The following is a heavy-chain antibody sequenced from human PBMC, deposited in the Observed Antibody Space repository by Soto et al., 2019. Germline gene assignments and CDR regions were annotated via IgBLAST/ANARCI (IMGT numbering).Heavy chain of an antibody. CDR2: IYYSGST. D-gene: IGHD4-17*01. CDR1: GGSISSSSYY. J-gene: IGHJ6*02. V-gene: IGHV4-39*01. Sequence: SETLSLTCTVSGGSISSSSYYWGWIRQPPGKGLEWIGSIYYSGSTYYNPSLKSRVTISVDTSKNQFSLKLSSVTAADTAVYYCARQGLPPGDYYYGMDVWGQGTTVTVSS. CDR3: ARQGLPPGDYYYGMDV.